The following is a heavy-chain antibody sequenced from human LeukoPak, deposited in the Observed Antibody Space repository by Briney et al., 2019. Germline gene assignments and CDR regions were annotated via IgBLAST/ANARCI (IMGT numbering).Heavy chain of an antibody. CDR2: IYYSGST. D-gene: IGHD1-26*01. CDR3: ARLGSYHDF. Sequence: SETLSLTCTVSGDSISSTSYYWVWIRRPPGKGLEWIGNIYYSGSTYHNPSLESRVTISVATSKNQVSLKLSSVTAADTAVYYCARLGSYHDFWGQGALVTVSS. J-gene: IGHJ4*02. V-gene: IGHV4-39*07. CDR1: GDSISSTSYY.